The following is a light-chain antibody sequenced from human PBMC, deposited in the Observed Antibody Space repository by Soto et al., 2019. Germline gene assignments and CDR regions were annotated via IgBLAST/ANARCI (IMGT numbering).Light chain of an antibody. V-gene: IGLV2-14*01. J-gene: IGLJ1*01. CDR2: DVS. Sequence: QSVLTQPASVSGSPGQSITISCTGTSSDVGGYNYVSWYQQHPGKAPKLMIYDVSNRPSGVSNRFSGSKSGNTASLTISGLQVEDEADYYCSSYTCSSTLNGCGTGNKVTAL. CDR1: SSDVGGYNY. CDR3: SSYTCSSTLNG.